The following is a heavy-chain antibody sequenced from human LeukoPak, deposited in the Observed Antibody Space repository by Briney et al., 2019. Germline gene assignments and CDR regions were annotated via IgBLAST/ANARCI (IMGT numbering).Heavy chain of an antibody. CDR1: GFTFSSYA. CDR2: ISYDGSNK. CDR3: ARDMRRGYIVVVVAATPKNAFDI. D-gene: IGHD2-15*01. J-gene: IGHJ3*02. Sequence: GGSLRLSCVASGFTFSSYAMHWVRQAPGKGLEWVAVISYDGSNKYYADSVKGRFTISRDNSKNTLYLQMNSLRAEDTAVYYCARDMRRGYIVVVVAATPKNAFDIWGQGTMVTVSS. V-gene: IGHV3-30-3*01.